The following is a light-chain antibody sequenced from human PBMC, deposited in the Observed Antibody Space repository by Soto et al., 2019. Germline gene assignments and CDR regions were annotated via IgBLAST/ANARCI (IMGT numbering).Light chain of an antibody. CDR3: QQSYSTPIS. CDR1: QSISSH. J-gene: IGKJ5*01. Sequence: DILMSKSPSSLSASAGDTVTITSRASQSISSHLNWYQQKPGKAPNLLMYTASNLQSGVPSRFSGSGSGTDFTLTISSLQPEDFATYYCQQSYSTPISFGQGTRLEIK. V-gene: IGKV1-39*01. CDR2: TAS.